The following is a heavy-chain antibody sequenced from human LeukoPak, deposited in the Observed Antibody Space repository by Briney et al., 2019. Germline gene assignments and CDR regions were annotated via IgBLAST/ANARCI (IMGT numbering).Heavy chain of an antibody. Sequence: ASVKVSCKASGYSFTSYDINWVRQATGQGLEWMGWINPNCGNTGYAQKFQARVTMTRNTSISTAYMELSSLRSEDTAVYYCARGTRGTLGYCSGGSCYSFFYWGQGTLVTVSS. CDR2: INPNCGNT. CDR3: ARGTRGTLGYCSGGSCYSFFY. V-gene: IGHV1-8*01. CDR1: GYSFTSYD. J-gene: IGHJ4*02. D-gene: IGHD2-15*01.